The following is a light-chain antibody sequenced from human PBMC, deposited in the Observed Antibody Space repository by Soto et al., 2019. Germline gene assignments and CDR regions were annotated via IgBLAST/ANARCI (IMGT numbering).Light chain of an antibody. CDR2: STN. Sequence: QAVVTQEPSFSVSPGGTVTLTCGLSSGSVSTSSYPSWYQQTPGQAPRTLIYSTNIRSSGVPDRFSGSILGNKAALTITGAQAHDESDYYCVLYLGGGISVFGGGTQLTVL. J-gene: IGLJ7*01. CDR1: SGSVSTSSY. V-gene: IGLV8-61*01. CDR3: VLYLGGGISV.